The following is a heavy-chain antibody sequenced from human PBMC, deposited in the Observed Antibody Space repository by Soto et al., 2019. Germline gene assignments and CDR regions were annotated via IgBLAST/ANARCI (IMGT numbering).Heavy chain of an antibody. CDR1: GFTFSSYS. Sequence: PGGSLRLSCAASGFTFSSYSMNWVRQAPGKGLEWVSSISSSSYIYYADSVKGRFTISRDNAKNSLYLQMNSLRAEDTAVYYCARAPPSQLLPPPWFDPWGQGTLVTVSS. D-gene: IGHD2-2*01. CDR2: ISSSSYI. J-gene: IGHJ5*02. CDR3: ARAPPSQLLPPPWFDP. V-gene: IGHV3-21*01.